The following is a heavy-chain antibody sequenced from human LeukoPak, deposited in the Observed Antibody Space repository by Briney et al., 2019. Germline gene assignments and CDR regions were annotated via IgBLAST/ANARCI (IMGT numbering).Heavy chain of an antibody. V-gene: IGHV4-31*03. D-gene: IGHD6-6*01. J-gene: IGHJ4*02. CDR1: GGSISRGGYY. CDR2: IYYSGST. CDR3: ARDSHGYSSTSHLGY. Sequence: SETLSLTCTVSGGSISRGGYYWSWIRQHPGKGLEWVGYIYYSGSTYYNPSLKSRVTISVDTSKNQFSLKLSSVTAADTAVYYCARDSHGYSSTSHLGYWGQGTLVTVSS.